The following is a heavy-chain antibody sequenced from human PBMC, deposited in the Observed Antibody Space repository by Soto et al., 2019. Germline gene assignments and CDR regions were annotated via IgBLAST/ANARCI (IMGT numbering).Heavy chain of an antibody. J-gene: IGHJ6*02. Sequence: ESGGGVVQPGRSLRLSCAASGFTFSNYGIHWVRQAPAKGLEWVAVIWYDGSNKYYGDSVKGRFTISRDNSKNTLYLQMNSLRAEDTAVYYCAREGGGYDFMYYGMDVWGQGTTVTVSS. D-gene: IGHD5-12*01. CDR1: GFTFSNYG. CDR3: AREGGGYDFMYYGMDV. V-gene: IGHV3-33*01. CDR2: IWYDGSNK.